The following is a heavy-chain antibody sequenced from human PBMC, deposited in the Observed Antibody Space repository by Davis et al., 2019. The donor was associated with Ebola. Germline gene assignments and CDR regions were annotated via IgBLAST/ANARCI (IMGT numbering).Heavy chain of an antibody. V-gene: IGHV3-73*01. CDR1: GFTFSGSA. D-gene: IGHD2-15*01. J-gene: IGHJ4*02. Sequence: GESLKISCAASGFTFSGSAMHWVRQASGKGLEWVGRIRSKANSYATAYAASVKGRFTISRDDSKNTAYLQMNSLKTEDTAVYYCSGGFDYWGQGTLVTVSS. CDR2: IRSKANSYAT. CDR3: SGGFDY.